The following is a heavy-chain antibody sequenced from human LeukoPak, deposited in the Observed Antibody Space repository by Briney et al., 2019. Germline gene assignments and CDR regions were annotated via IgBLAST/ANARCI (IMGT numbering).Heavy chain of an antibody. Sequence: GGSLRLSCAASGFTFDDYAMHWVRQAPGKGLEWVSLISGDGGSTYYADSVKGRFTISRDNSKNSLYLQMNSLRTEDTALYYCAKDTLYDSSGYSKSVWGQGTLVTVSS. V-gene: IGHV3-43*02. CDR3: AKDTLYDSSGYSKSV. CDR2: ISGDGGST. D-gene: IGHD3-22*01. CDR1: GFTFDDYA. J-gene: IGHJ1*01.